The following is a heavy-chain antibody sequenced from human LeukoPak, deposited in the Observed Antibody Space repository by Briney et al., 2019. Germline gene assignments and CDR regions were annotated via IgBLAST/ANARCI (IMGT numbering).Heavy chain of an antibody. J-gene: IGHJ4*02. D-gene: IGHD4-17*01. CDR2: INHSGST. Sequence: SETLSLTCAVYGGSFSGYYWSWIRQPPGKGLEWIGEINHSGSTNYNPSLKSRVTISVDTSKNQFSLKLSSVTAADTAVYYCASAPYGDYPDYWGQGTLVTVSS. CDR3: ASAPYGDYPDY. V-gene: IGHV4-34*01. CDR1: GGSFSGYY.